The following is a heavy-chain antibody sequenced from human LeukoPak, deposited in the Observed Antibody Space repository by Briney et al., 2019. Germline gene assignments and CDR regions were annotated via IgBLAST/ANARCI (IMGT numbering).Heavy chain of an antibody. V-gene: IGHV4-59*01. CDR1: GGSISSYY. J-gene: IGHJ4*02. CDR3: ARERGYSGYDLFDY. D-gene: IGHD5-12*01. Sequence: PSETLSLTCTVSGGSISSYYWSWIRQPPGKGLERIGYIYYSGSTNYNPSLKGRVTISVDTSKNQFSLKLSSVTAADTAVYYCARERGYSGYDLFDYWGQGTLVIVSS. CDR2: IYYSGST.